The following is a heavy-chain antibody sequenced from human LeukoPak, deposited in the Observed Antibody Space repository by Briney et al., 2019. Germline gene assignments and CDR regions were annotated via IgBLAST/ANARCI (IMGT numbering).Heavy chain of an antibody. CDR1: GYTFTSYG. D-gene: IGHD5-18*01. CDR2: ISAYNGNT. Sequence: ASVEVSCKASGYTFTSYGISWVRQAPGQGLEWMGWISAYNGNTNYAQKLQGRVTMTTDTSTSTAYMELRSLGSDDTAVYYCARDQWIQLCCYYMDVWGKGTTVTVSS. V-gene: IGHV1-18*01. CDR3: ARDQWIQLCCYYMDV. J-gene: IGHJ6*03.